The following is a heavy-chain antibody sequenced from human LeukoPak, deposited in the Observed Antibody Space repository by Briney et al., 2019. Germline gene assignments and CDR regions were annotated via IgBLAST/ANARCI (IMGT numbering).Heavy chain of an antibody. D-gene: IGHD3-3*01. CDR1: GYTFTGYY. CDR2: INPNSGGT. J-gene: IGHJ5*02. V-gene: IGHV1-2*06. Sequence: GASVKVSCKASGYTFTGYYMHWVRQAPGQGLEWMGRINPNSGGTNYAQKFQGRVTMTRDTSISTAYMELSRLRSDDTAVYYCAREYYDFWSGCPNWFDPWGQGTLVTVSS. CDR3: AREYYDFWSGCPNWFDP.